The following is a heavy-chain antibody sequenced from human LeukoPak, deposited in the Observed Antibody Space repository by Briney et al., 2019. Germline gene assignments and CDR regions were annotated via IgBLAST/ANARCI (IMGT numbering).Heavy chain of an antibody. CDR3: ARVGIRPTRPFFDY. D-gene: IGHD5-18*01. CDR1: GGSISSYY. CDR2: IYYSGST. J-gene: IGHJ4*02. Sequence: SETLSLTCTVSGGSISSYYWSWIRQPPGKGLEWIGYIYYSGSTNYNPSLKNRVTISVDTSKNQFSLKLSSVTAADTAVYYCARVGIRPTRPFFDYWGQGTLVTVSS. V-gene: IGHV4-59*08.